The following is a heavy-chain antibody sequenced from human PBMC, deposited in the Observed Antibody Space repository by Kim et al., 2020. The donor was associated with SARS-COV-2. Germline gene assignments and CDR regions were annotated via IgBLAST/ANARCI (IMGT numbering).Heavy chain of an antibody. Sequence: TANYAQKFQGRVTITADESTSTAYMELSSLRSEDTAVYYCARGEGYLIDYWGQGTLVTVSS. D-gene: IGHD3-22*01. J-gene: IGHJ4*02. V-gene: IGHV1-69*01. CDR2: TA. CDR3: ARGEGYLIDY.